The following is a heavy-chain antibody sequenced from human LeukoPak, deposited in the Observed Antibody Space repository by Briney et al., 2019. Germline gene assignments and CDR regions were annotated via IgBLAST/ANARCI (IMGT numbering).Heavy chain of an antibody. CDR2: IYYSGST. Sequence: PSETLSLTCTVSGGSISSYYWSWIGQPPGKGLEWIGYIYYSGSTNYNPSLKSRVTISVDTSKNQFSLKLSSVTAADTAVYYCARDQSCSGGSCYDAFDIWGQGTMVTVSS. D-gene: IGHD2-15*01. V-gene: IGHV4-59*01. J-gene: IGHJ3*02. CDR3: ARDQSCSGGSCYDAFDI. CDR1: GGSISSYY.